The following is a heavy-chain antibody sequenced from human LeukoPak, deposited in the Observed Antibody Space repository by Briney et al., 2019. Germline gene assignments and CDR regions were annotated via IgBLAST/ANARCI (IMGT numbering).Heavy chain of an antibody. V-gene: IGHV3-21*01. CDR3: ARDSDDILTGYSPNWFDP. CDR1: GFTFSSYS. Sequence: GGSLRLSCAASGFTFSSYSMNWVRPAPGKGLEWVSSISSSRSYIYYADSVKGRFTISRDNAKNSLYLQMNSLRAEDTAVYYCARDSDDILTGYSPNWFDPWGQGTLVTVSS. D-gene: IGHD3-9*01. CDR2: ISSSRSYI. J-gene: IGHJ5*02.